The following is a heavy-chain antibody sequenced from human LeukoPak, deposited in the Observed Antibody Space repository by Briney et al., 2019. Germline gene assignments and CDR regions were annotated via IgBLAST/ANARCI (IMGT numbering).Heavy chain of an antibody. V-gene: IGHV3-66*01. CDR3: VRDRSASSSDYYALGY. CDR2: IYSGGST. D-gene: IGHD3-22*01. Sequence: GSLRLSCAASGFTVSSKYMTWVRQAPGKGLEWVSAIYSGGSTYYADSVRGRFTISRDNSKNMVYLQMRSLRAEDTAVYYCVRDRSASSSDYYALGYWGQGTLVTVSS. CDR1: GFTVSSKY. J-gene: IGHJ4*02.